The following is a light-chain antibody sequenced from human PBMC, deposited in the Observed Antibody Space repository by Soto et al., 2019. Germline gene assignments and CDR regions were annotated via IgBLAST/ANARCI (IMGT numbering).Light chain of an antibody. V-gene: IGLV4-69*01. J-gene: IGLJ2*01. CDR1: SGHSSYA. Sequence: QPVLTHSPSASASLGASVKLTCTLSSGHSSYAIAWHQQRPEKGPRYLMKLNSDGSHSKGDGIPDRFSGSSSGAERYLTISSLQSEDEADYYCQTWVTGIQVFGGGTQLTVL. CDR2: LNSDGSH. CDR3: QTWVTGIQV.